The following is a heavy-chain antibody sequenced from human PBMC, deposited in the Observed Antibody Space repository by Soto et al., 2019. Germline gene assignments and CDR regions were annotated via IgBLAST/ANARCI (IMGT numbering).Heavy chain of an antibody. CDR1: GFSSGDYA. V-gene: IGHV3-9*02. Sequence: PGGSLRLSCAASGFSSGDYAMYWVRQAPGKGLEWVSTITSDSGIIAYADSVKGRFTISRDNAKNSLYLQMNSLRPEDTALYYCAKGVYGACDYWGQGTLVTVSS. J-gene: IGHJ4*02. CDR3: AKGVYGACDY. CDR2: ITSDSGII. D-gene: IGHD3-10*01.